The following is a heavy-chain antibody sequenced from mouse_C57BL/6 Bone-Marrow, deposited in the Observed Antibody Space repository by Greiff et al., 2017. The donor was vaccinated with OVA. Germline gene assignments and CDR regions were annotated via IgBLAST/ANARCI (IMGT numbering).Heavy chain of an antibody. V-gene: IGHV5-17*01. CDR2: ISSGSSTI. D-gene: IGHD2-3*01. CDR3: ARRWLLPYYYAMDY. Sequence: VMLVESGGGLVKPGGSLKLSCAASGFTFSDYGMHWVRQAPEKGLEWVAYISSGSSTIYYADTVKGRFTISRDNAKNTLFLQMTSLRSEDTAMYYCARRWLLPYYYAMDYWGQGTSVTVSS. J-gene: IGHJ4*01. CDR1: GFTFSDYG.